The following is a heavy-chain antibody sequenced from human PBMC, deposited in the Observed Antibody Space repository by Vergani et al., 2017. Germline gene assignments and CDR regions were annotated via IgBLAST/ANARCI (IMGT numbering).Heavy chain of an antibody. CDR3: AGWGGGYFSGWKVHPLRTAFDV. CDR2: ISASGNA. CDR1: GGSISAGYYF. D-gene: IGHD3-9*01. V-gene: IGHV4-61*02. Sequence: QVQLQASGPGRVKPSQTLSLTCTMSGGSISAGYYFWSWIRQPAGKGLEWLGHISASGNASHSPSLKTRVSMSVDTSKNQFSLTVTSVTAADTAIYFCAGWGGGYFSGWKVHPLRTAFDVWGHGTVVTVSS. J-gene: IGHJ3*01.